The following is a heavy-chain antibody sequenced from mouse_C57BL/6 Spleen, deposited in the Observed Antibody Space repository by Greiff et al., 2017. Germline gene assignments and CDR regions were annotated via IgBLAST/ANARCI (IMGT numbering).Heavy chain of an antibody. CDR3: APITTVVANAMDY. J-gene: IGHJ4*01. Sequence: VQLQQSGPELVKPGASVKISCKASGYSFTSYYIHWVKQRPGQGLEWIGWIYPGSGNTKYNEKFKGKATLTADTSSSTAYMQLSSLTSEDSAVYYCAPITTVVANAMDYWGQGTSVTVSS. CDR1: GYSFTSYY. D-gene: IGHD1-1*01. V-gene: IGHV1-66*01. CDR2: IYPGSGNT.